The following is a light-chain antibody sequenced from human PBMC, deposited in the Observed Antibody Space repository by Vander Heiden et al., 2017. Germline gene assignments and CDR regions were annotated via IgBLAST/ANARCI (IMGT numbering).Light chain of an antibody. CDR3: QQSDSTLRT. V-gene: IGKV1-39*01. J-gene: IGKJ2*02. CDR1: QSISSY. CDR2: AAS. Sequence: IKLPPSPSSLSASVGDRVTITCRASQSISSYLNWYQQKPGKAPKLLIYAASSLQSGVPSRFSGSGSGTDFTLTISSLQPEDFATYYCQQSDSTLRTFGQGTKLEIK.